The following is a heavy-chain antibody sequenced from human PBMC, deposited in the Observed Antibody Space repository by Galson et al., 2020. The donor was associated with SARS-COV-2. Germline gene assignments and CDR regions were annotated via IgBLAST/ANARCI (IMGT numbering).Heavy chain of an antibody. CDR2: IYNSGST. J-gene: IGHJ4*02. CDR1: GGSISSYY. Sequence: SETLSLTCTVSGGSISSYYWSWIRQPPGKGLEWIGYIYNSGSTNYNPSLKSRVTISIDTSKNQFSLKLSSVTAADTAVYYCARVLQCSGGSCYASDYWGQGTLVTVSS. D-gene: IGHD2-15*01. V-gene: IGHV4-59*01. CDR3: ARVLQCSGGSCYASDY.